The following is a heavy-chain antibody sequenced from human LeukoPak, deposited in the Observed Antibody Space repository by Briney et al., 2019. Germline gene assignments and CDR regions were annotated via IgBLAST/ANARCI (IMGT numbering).Heavy chain of an antibody. J-gene: IGHJ4*02. Sequence: GGSLRLSCAASGFTFSSYAMSWVRQAPGKGLEWVSAISGSGGSTYYAGSVKGRFTISRDNSKNTLYLQMNSLRAEDTAVYYCAKGRTLVVVTTPSDYWGQGTLVTVSS. CDR2: ISGSGGST. V-gene: IGHV3-23*01. D-gene: IGHD2-21*02. CDR3: AKGRTLVVVTTPSDY. CDR1: GFTFSSYA.